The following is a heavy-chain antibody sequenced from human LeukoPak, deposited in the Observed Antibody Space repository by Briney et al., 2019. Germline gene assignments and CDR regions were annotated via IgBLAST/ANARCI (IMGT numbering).Heavy chain of an antibody. J-gene: IGHJ4*02. V-gene: IGHV3-7*01. CDR3: AREMGSGRDRDHDY. CDR1: GVTFRSYW. D-gene: IGHD6-19*01. Sequence: GGSPRLSCADSGVTFRSYWMSGVRQAQGKGLEGVANIDQDGGEIYYVDSGKGRFTISRDNSKDSVFLQMNSLRDEDTAVYYCAREMGSGRDRDHDYWGQGTLVTVSS. CDR2: IDQDGGEI.